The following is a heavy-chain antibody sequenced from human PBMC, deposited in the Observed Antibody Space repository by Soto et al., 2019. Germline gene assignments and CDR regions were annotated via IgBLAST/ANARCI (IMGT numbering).Heavy chain of an antibody. Sequence: SETLSLTCAVYGGSFSGHSWTWIRQSPWKGLEWVVDINHSGRVNYSPSLKSRVTISLDTSKNQFSLTLTAVTAADTAMYYCSTRAYDTNGYYRFDPWGQGTLVT. CDR1: GGSFSGHS. CDR3: STRAYDTNGYYRFDP. J-gene: IGHJ5*01. CDR2: INHSGRV. V-gene: IGHV4-34*01. D-gene: IGHD3-22*01.